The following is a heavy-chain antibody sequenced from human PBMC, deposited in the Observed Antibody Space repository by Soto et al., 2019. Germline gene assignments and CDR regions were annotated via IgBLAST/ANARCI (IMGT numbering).Heavy chain of an antibody. Sequence: PGGSLRLSCAASGFTFSSYAMHWVRQAPGKGLEWVAVISYDGSNKYYADSVKGRFTISRDNSKNTLYLQMNSLRAEDTAVYHCARLSRGHNYDFWSGSGPDVWGQGTTVTVSS. V-gene: IGHV3-30-3*01. CDR2: ISYDGSNK. CDR1: GFTFSSYA. CDR3: ARLSRGHNYDFWSGSGPDV. J-gene: IGHJ6*02. D-gene: IGHD3-3*01.